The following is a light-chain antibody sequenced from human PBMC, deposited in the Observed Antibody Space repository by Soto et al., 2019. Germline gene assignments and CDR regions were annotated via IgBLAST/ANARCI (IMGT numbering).Light chain of an antibody. Sequence: EIVLTQSPGTLSLSPGERATLSFRASQSVSSSYLAWYQHKPGQAPRLLISGTSSRATGIPDRLSGSGAGTDFTLTISRLEPEDFAVYYCQQYGTTPWTFGQGTKVDIK. CDR3: QQYGTTPWT. CDR2: GTS. J-gene: IGKJ1*01. V-gene: IGKV3-20*01. CDR1: QSVSSSY.